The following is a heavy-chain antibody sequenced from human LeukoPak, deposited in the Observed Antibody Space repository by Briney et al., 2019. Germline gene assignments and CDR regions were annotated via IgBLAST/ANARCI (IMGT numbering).Heavy chain of an antibody. CDR1: GFTFDDYS. Sequence: GGSLRLSCAASGFTFDDYSMHWVRQAPGKGLEWVSLISWDGGSTYYADSVKGRFTISRDNSKNSLYLQMNSLRAEDTALYYCAKGGVTSGWYGAQYWGQGTMVTVSS. J-gene: IGHJ4*02. CDR3: AKGGVTSGWYGAQY. V-gene: IGHV3-43D*04. D-gene: IGHD6-19*01. CDR2: ISWDGGST.